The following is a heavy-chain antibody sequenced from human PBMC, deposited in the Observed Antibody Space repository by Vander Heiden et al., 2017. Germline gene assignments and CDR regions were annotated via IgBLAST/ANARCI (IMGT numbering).Heavy chain of an antibody. J-gene: IGHJ4*02. V-gene: IGHV4-34*01. CDR1: GGSFSGYY. Sequence: QVQLQQWGAGLLKPSETLSLTCAVYGGSFSGYYWSWIRQPPGKGLEWIGEINHSGSTNYNPSLKSRVTISVDTSKNQFSLKLSSVTAADTAVYYCASRGQWLVRGRFDYWGQGTLVIVSS. CDR3: ASRGQWLVRGRFDY. CDR2: INHSGST. D-gene: IGHD6-19*01.